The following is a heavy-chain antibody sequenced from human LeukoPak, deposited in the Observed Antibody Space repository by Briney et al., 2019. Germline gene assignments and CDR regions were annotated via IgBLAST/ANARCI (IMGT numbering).Heavy chain of an antibody. D-gene: IGHD3-10*01. J-gene: IGHJ4*02. V-gene: IGHV1-2*02. Sequence: GASVKVSCKASGYTFTGYYMHWVRQAPGQGLEWMGWINPNSGGTNYAQKFQGRVTMTRDTSISTAYMELSRLRSDDTAVYYCARDYGSGSYYNVHDYWGQGTLVTVSS. CDR3: ARDYGSGSYYNVHDY. CDR2: INPNSGGT. CDR1: GYTFTGYY.